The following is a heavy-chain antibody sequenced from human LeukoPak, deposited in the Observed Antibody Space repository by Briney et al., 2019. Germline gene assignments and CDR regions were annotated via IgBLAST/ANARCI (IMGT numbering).Heavy chain of an antibody. D-gene: IGHD2-21*02. J-gene: IGHJ4*02. V-gene: IGHV3-66*01. CDR2: IYSGGST. Sequence: PGGSLRLSCAASGFTVSNNDMTWVRQAPGKGLEWVSVIYSGGSTYYADSVKGRFTISRDNSKSTLYLQMNTLRAEDTAVYYCARYYGDYAFDYWGQGSLVTVSS. CDR3: ARYYGDYAFDY. CDR1: GFTVSNND.